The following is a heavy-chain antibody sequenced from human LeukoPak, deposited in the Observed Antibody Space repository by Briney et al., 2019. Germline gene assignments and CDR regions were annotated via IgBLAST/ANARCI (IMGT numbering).Heavy chain of an antibody. CDR1: GYTFTSYG. CDR2: ISAYNGNT. J-gene: IGHJ4*02. CDR3: GRRYSSGWYQGGFDY. D-gene: IGHD6-19*01. Sequence: ASVKVSCKASGYTFTSYGISWVRQAPGQGLEWMGWISAYNGNTNYAQKLQGRVTMTTDTSTSTAYMELRSLRSDDTAVYYCGRRYSSGWYQGGFDYWGQGTLVTVSS. V-gene: IGHV1-18*01.